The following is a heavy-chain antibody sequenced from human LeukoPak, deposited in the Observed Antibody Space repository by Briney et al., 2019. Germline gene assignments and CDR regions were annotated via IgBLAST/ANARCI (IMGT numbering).Heavy chain of an antibody. Sequence: SVKVSCKASGGTFSSYAISWVRQAPGQGLEWMGGIIPIFGTANYAQKFQGRVTITADESTSTAYMELSSLRSEDTAVYYCARDSIRACSSTSCTNWFDPWGQGTLVTVSS. CDR1: GGTFSSYA. CDR3: ARDSIRACSSTSCTNWFDP. CDR2: IIPIFGTA. D-gene: IGHD2-2*01. J-gene: IGHJ5*02. V-gene: IGHV1-69*13.